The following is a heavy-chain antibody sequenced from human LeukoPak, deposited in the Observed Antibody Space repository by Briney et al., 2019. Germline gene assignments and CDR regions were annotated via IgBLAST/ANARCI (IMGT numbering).Heavy chain of an antibody. CDR1: GGAITNYY. Sequence: SETLSLTCGVSGGAITNYYWNWIRQAPGKGLEWLGYIYYTGSTTYNPSVKSRITISLDTSKKQISLKLRSVTAADTAVYYCARDEGSSSSGYYYYMDVWGKGTTVTVSS. J-gene: IGHJ6*03. CDR3: ARDEGSSSSGYYYYMDV. CDR2: IYYTGST. D-gene: IGHD6-6*01. V-gene: IGHV4-59*01.